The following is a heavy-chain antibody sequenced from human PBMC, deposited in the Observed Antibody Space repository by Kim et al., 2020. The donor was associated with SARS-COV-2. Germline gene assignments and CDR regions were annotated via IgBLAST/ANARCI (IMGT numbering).Heavy chain of an antibody. V-gene: IGHV3-53*01. CDR2: IHKGEAT. CDR1: GFSVSTKY. J-gene: IGHJ4*02. Sequence: GGSLRLSCAVSGFSVSTKYISWVRQAPGKGLDWVAMIHKGEATFFADSVKGRFTISRDDSKNTVYLQMNSLRGDDTAVYYCVTSDYWGQGTLVTVSS. CDR3: VTSDY.